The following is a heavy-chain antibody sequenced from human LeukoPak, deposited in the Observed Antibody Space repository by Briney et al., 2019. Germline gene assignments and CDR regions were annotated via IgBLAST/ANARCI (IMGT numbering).Heavy chain of an antibody. V-gene: IGHV1-69*06. CDR1: GGTFSSYA. D-gene: IGHD5-24*01. Sequence: GASVKVSCKASGGTFSSYAISWVRQAPGQGLEWMGGIIPIFGTANYAQKFQGRVTITADKSTSTAYMELSSLRSEDTAVYYCARGINRGTQPQKLQYYYYYMDVWGKGTTVTVSS. CDR2: IIPIFGTA. CDR3: ARGINRGTQPQKLQYYYYYMDV. J-gene: IGHJ6*03.